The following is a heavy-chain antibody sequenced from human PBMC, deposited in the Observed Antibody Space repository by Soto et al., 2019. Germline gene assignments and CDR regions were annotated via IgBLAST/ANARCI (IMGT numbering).Heavy chain of an antibody. CDR3: ASLKSIEVAGNDDFDI. J-gene: IGHJ3*02. CDR2: IYYSGST. D-gene: IGHD6-19*01. Sequence: SETLSLTCTVSGGSISSYYWSWIRQPPGKGQEWIGYIYYSGSTNYNPSLKSRVTISVDTSKNQFSLKLSSVTAADTEVYYCASLKSIEVAGNDDFDIWGLGKMVTVSS. CDR1: GGSISSYY. V-gene: IGHV4-59*08.